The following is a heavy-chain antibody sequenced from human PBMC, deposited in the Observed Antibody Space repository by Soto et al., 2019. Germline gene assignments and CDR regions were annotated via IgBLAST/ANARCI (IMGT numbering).Heavy chain of an antibody. CDR3: ARESGGSCYQRCAFDI. J-gene: IGHJ3*02. D-gene: IGHD2-15*01. Sequence: GASVKVSCKASGGTFSSYAISWVRRAPGQGLEWMGGIIPILGTANYAQKFQGRVTITADESTSTAYMELSSLRSEDTAVYYCARESGGSCYQRCAFDIWGQGTMVTVSS. CDR1: GGTFSSYA. V-gene: IGHV1-69*13. CDR2: IIPILGTA.